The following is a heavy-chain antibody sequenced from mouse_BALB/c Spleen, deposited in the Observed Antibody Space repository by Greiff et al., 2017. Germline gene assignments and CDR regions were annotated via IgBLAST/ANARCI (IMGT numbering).Heavy chain of an antibody. CDR2: ISDGGSYT. CDR3: ARGAYYGNYFMDY. CDR1: GFTFSDYY. V-gene: IGHV5-4*02. Sequence: EVQRVESGGGLVKPGGSLKLSCAASGFTFSDYYMYWVRQTPEKRLEWVATISDGGSYTYYPDSVKGRFTISRDNAKNNLYLQMSSLKSEDTAMYYCARGAYYGNYFMDYWGQGTSVTVSS. J-gene: IGHJ4*01. D-gene: IGHD2-10*01.